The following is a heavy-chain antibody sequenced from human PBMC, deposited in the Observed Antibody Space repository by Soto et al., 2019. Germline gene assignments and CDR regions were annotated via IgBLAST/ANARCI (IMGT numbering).Heavy chain of an antibody. J-gene: IGHJ3*02. Sequence: ASVKVSCKASGYTFTSYYMHWVRQAPGQGLEWMGIINPSGGSTSYAQKFQGRVTMTRDTSTSTVYMELSSLRSEDTAVYYCARGKRVVIADNDAFDIWGQGTMVTVSS. V-gene: IGHV1-46*03. CDR2: INPSGGST. CDR3: ARGKRVVIADNDAFDI. CDR1: GYTFTSYY. D-gene: IGHD2-21*01.